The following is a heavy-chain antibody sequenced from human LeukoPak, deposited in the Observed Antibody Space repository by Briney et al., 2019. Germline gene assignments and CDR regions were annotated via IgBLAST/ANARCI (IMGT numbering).Heavy chain of an antibody. V-gene: IGHV3-7*01. CDR3: SRWVSQYYFDF. D-gene: IGHD6-13*01. CDR1: GFNLNYYW. CDR2: IHHDESEK. J-gene: IGHJ4*02. Sequence: GGSLRLSCEASGFNLNYYWLGWVRQAPGKGLEWVALIHHDESEKYYVDSVKGRFSISRDNAKSSVYFQMDSLRVDDTAIYYCSRWVSQYYFDFWGQGALVSVSS.